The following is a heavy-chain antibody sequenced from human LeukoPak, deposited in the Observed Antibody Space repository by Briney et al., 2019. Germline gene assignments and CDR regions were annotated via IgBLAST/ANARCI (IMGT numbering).Heavy chain of an antibody. D-gene: IGHD4-23*01. CDR2: IYYSGNT. J-gene: IGHJ6*02. CDR3: ARWDGYGGNRWGLDV. CDR1: DGSISSSSYC. Sequence: SETLSLTCTVSDGSISSSSYCWAWIRQPPGKGLEWIGHIYYSGNTNYNPSLKSRVTISVDTSKNQFSLKLSSVTAADTAVYYCARWDGYGGNRWGLDVWGQGTTVVVSS. V-gene: IGHV4-39*01.